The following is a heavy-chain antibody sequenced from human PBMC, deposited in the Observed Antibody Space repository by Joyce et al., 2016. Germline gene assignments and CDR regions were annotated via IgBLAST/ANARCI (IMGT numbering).Heavy chain of an antibody. CDR3: ARLYGSGSYCLDY. D-gene: IGHD3-10*01. CDR2: IYYSGST. V-gene: IGHV4-39*07. CDR1: GGSISSTSYY. Sequence: QLQLQESGPGQVKPSETLSLTCTVSGGSISSTSYYWGWIRRPPGKRLEWIGSIYYSGSTYYTPSLKSRVSISVDTSNNQFALRLSSVTAADTAMYYCARLYGSGSYCLDYWGQGSLVTVSS. J-gene: IGHJ4*02.